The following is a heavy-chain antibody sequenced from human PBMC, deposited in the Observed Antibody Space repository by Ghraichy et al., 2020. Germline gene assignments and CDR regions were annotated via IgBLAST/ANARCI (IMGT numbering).Heavy chain of an antibody. CDR1: GGSFSGYY. J-gene: IGHJ4*02. CDR3: AREECSGGSCYLDY. D-gene: IGHD2-15*01. CDR2: INHSGST. Sequence: SETLSLTCAVYGGSFSGYYWSWIRQPPGKGLEWIGEINHSGSTNYNPSLKSRVTISVDTSKNQFSLKLSSVTAADTAVYYCAREECSGGSCYLDYWGQGTLVTVSS. V-gene: IGHV4-34*01.